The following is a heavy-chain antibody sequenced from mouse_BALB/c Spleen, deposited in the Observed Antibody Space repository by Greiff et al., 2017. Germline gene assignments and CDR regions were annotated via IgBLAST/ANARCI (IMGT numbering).Heavy chain of an antibody. CDR2: ISYSGST. D-gene: IGHD1-1*01. J-gene: IGHJ4*01. CDR1: GYSITSDYA. Sequence: EVKLMESGPGLVKPSQSLSLTCTVTGYSITSDYAWNWIRQFPGNKLEWMGYISYSGSTSYNPSLKSRISITRDTSKNQFFLQLNSVTTEDTATYYCATITTVEAMDYWGQGTSVTVSS. CDR3: ATITTVEAMDY. V-gene: IGHV3-2*02.